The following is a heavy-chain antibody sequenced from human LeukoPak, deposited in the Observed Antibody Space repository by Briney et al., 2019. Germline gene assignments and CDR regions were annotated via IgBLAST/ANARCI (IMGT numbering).Heavy chain of an antibody. Sequence: SETLSLTCAVYGGSFSGYYWSWIRQPPGKGLEWIGEINHSGSTNYNPSLKSRVTISVDTSKNQFPLKLSSVTAADTAVYYCARAPEGSGWYYFDYWGQGTLVTVSS. CDR3: ARAPEGSGWYYFDY. V-gene: IGHV4-34*01. CDR1: GGSFSGYY. J-gene: IGHJ4*02. CDR2: INHSGST. D-gene: IGHD6-19*01.